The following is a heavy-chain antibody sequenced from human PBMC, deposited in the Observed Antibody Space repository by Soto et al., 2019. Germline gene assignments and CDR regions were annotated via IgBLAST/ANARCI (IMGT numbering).Heavy chain of an antibody. CDR2: ISYDGSNK. CDR1: GFTFSSYG. Sequence: HPGGSLRLSCAASGFTFSSYGMHWVRQAPGKGLEWVAVISYDGSNKYYADSVKGRFTISRDNSKNTLYLQMNSLRAEDTAVYYCAKDQIAVAGIPYYYYYGMDVWGQGTTVTVSS. CDR3: AKDQIAVAGIPYYYYYGMDV. D-gene: IGHD6-19*01. V-gene: IGHV3-30*18. J-gene: IGHJ6*02.